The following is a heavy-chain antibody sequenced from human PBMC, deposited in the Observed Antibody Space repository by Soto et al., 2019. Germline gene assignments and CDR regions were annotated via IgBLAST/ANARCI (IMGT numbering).Heavy chain of an antibody. CDR2: ISGSGGST. Sequence: EVQLLESGGGLVQPGGSLRLSCAASGFTFSNYAMSWVRQAPGKGLEWVAAISGSGGSTYYADSVKGRFTISRDNSKNTLYLQMNSLRAEDTAVHYCAKGNEYYYDSSGYYYRGYYFDYWGQGTLVTVSS. CDR3: AKGNEYYYDSSGYYYRGYYFDY. CDR1: GFTFSNYA. J-gene: IGHJ4*02. V-gene: IGHV3-23*01. D-gene: IGHD3-22*01.